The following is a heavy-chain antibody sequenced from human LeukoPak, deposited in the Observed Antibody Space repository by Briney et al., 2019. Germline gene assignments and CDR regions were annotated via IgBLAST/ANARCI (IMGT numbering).Heavy chain of an antibody. D-gene: IGHD3-22*01. V-gene: IGHV3-53*01. Sequence: GGSLRLSCAASGFTVSDNYMSWVRQAPGKGLEWVSIIYSGGSTYYADSVKGRFTISRDNSKNTLYLQMNSLRAEDTAVYYCARDPTAYYYDSSGYWGDAFDIWGQGTMVTVSP. CDR3: ARDPTAYYYDSSGYWGDAFDI. J-gene: IGHJ3*02. CDR1: GFTVSDNY. CDR2: IYSGGST.